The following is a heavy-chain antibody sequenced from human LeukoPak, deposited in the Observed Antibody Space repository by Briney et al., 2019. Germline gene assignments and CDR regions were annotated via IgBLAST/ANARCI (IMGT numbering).Heavy chain of an antibody. V-gene: IGHV4-34*01. D-gene: IGHD5-24*01. J-gene: IGHJ4*02. Sequence: SETLSLTCAVYGGSFSGYYWSWIRQPPGKGLEWVGEINHSGSTNYNPSLKSRVTISVDTSKNQFSLKLSSVTAVDTAVYYCARGGDGYNYFSFDYWGQGTLVTVSS. CDR3: ARGGDGYNYFSFDY. CDR2: INHSGST. CDR1: GGSFSGYY.